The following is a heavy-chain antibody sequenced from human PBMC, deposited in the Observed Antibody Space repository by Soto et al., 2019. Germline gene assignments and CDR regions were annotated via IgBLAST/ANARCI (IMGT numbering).Heavy chain of an antibody. CDR2: VNPNNGDT. CDR3: AKVSRKGSAIDFDY. J-gene: IGHJ4*02. CDR1: GYTFSNYD. D-gene: IGHD3-10*01. Sequence: QVQLVQSGAELKKPGASVKVSWKASGYTFSNYDMNWVRQATGQGPEWIGWVNPNNGDTGYAQKFQGRVTLTTDISTTTAYMVLTSLRSEDTAIYYCAKVSRKGSAIDFDYWGQGTLITASS. V-gene: IGHV1-8*01.